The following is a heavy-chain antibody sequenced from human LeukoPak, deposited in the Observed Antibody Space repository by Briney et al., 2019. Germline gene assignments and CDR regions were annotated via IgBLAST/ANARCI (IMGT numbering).Heavy chain of an antibody. V-gene: IGHV3-64*01. CDR2: ISSNGGST. CDR3: ARALAYCGGDCYSGLDY. D-gene: IGHD2-21*02. Sequence: GGSLRLASAVSGFTFSSYAMHWVRQPPGKGLEYVSAISSNGGSTYYANSVKGRFTISRDNSKNTLYLQMGSLRAEDMAVYYCARALAYCGGDCYSGLDYWGQGTLVTVSS. CDR1: GFTFSSYA. J-gene: IGHJ4*02.